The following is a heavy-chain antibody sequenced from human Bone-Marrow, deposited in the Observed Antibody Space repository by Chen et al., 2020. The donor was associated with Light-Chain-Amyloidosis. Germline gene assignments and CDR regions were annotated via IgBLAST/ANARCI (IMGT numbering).Heavy chain of an antibody. V-gene: IGHV3-23*04. CDR1: GFAFSSYA. D-gene: IGHD3-9*01. Sequence: EVQLVESGGGLLQRGGSLRLSCAASGFAFSSYAMSWVRQAPGKGLEWVSTISGSGGSRYYGASVKGRLTISRDNSKNALFLQMNSLRAEDTAVYCCAKDISYDDILPGYPADAFDIWGQGTMVTVSS. CDR3: AKDISYDDILPGYPADAFDI. J-gene: IGHJ3*02. CDR2: ISGSGGSR.